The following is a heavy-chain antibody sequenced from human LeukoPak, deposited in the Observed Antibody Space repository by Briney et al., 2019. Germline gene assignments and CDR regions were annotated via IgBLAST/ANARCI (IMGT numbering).Heavy chain of an antibody. D-gene: IGHD3-9*01. J-gene: IGHJ4*02. CDR1: GYSFTSYD. V-gene: IGHV1-8*03. Sequence: ASVKVSCKASGYSFTSYDINWVRQATGQGLEWMGWMNPNSGNTGYAQKFQGRVTITRNTSISTAYMELSSLRSEDTAVYYCARLLDLRDFDYWGQGTLVTVSS. CDR3: ARLLDLRDFDY. CDR2: MNPNSGNT.